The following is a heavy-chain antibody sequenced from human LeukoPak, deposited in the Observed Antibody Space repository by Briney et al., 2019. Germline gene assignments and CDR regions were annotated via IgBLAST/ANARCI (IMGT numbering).Heavy chain of an antibody. Sequence: GGSLRLSCTVSGFTFNRHWMHWVRQAPGKGLEWVSHINAVGSGTAYADFVKGRFTISRDNAKNKVYLQMNSLRADDTALYYCVRGGDTHYGLDYWGQGALLTVSS. CDR2: INAVGSGT. CDR3: VRGGDTHYGLDY. V-gene: IGHV3-74*01. CDR1: GFTFNRHW. J-gene: IGHJ4*02. D-gene: IGHD3-10*01.